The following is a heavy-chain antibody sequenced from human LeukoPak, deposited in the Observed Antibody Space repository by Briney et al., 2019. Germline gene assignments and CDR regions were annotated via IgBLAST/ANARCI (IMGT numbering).Heavy chain of an antibody. J-gene: IGHJ4*02. D-gene: IGHD5-18*01. CDR3: AGHGYALWYFDY. V-gene: IGHV4-59*08. Sequence: SETLSLTCTVSGGSISSYYWSWIRQPPGKGLEWIGYIYYSGSTNYNPSLKSRVTTSVDTSKNQFSLKLSSVTAADTAVYYCAGHGYALWYFDYWGQGTLVTVSS. CDR2: IYYSGST. CDR1: GGSISSYY.